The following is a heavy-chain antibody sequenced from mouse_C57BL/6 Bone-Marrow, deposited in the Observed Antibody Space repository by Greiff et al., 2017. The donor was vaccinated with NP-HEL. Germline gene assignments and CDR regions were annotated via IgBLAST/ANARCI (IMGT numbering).Heavy chain of an antibody. CDR2: IDPESGDT. Sequence: VQLQQSGAELVRPGASVKLSCTASGFNIKDDYMHWVKQRPEQGLEWIGWIDPESGDTEYASKFQGKATITADKSSNTAYLQLSSLTYEDTAVYYCTTLCLNVLQYNYCDYWGQGTTLTVTS. CDR3: TTLCLNVLQYNYCDY. V-gene: IGHV14-4*01. J-gene: IGHJ2*01. CDR1: GFNIKDDY. D-gene: IGHD1-1*01.